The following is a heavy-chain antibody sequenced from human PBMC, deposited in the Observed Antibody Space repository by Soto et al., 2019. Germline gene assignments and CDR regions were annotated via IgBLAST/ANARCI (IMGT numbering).Heavy chain of an antibody. V-gene: IGHV3-23*01. Sequence: EVQLLESGGGLVQPGGSLRLSCAASGFTFSSYAMSWVRQAPGKGLEWVSAISGSDNSTYYADSVKGRFTISSDNSKNPLYLQMSSQKADDTDVYYCDPMGVWGQGTTVTVSS. J-gene: IGHJ6*02. CDR1: GFTFSSYA. CDR2: ISGSDNST. CDR3: DPMGV.